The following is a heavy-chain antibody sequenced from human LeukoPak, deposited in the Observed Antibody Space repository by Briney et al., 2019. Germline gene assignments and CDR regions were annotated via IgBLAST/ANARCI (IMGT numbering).Heavy chain of an antibody. D-gene: IGHD4-17*01. V-gene: IGHV3-33*06. J-gene: IGHJ4*02. CDR2: IWYDGSNK. Sequence: HPGRSLRLSCAASGFTFSSYGMHWVRQAPGKGLEWVAVIWYDGSNKYYADSVKGRFTISRDNSKNTLYLQMNSLRAEDTAVYYCVNYAAKLFDYWGQGTLVTVSS. CDR3: VNYAAKLFDY. CDR1: GFTFSSYG.